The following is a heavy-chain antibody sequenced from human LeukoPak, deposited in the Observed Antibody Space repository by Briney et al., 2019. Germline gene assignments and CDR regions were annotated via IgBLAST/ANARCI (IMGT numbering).Heavy chain of an antibody. Sequence: ASVKVSCKASGYTFTGYYMHWVRQAPGQGLEWMGWINPNSGGTNYAQKFQGRVTMTRDTSISTAYMELSRLRSDDTAVYYRARAYCGGDCYSLVYWGQGTLVTVSS. CDR3: ARAYCGGDCYSLVY. CDR2: INPNSGGT. J-gene: IGHJ4*02. V-gene: IGHV1-2*02. CDR1: GYTFTGYY. D-gene: IGHD2-21*02.